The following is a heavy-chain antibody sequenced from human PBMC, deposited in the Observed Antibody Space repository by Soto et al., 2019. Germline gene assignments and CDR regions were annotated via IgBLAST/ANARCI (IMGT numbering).Heavy chain of an antibody. CDR2: ISGSGAGT. J-gene: IGHJ4*02. CDR3: VKTINGQD. Sequence: GGSLRLSCAASGFTFNNYAMSWVRQAPGKGLEWVSAISGSGAGTYYADSVKGRFTISRDNSKNTLYLQMNSLRAEDTTVYYCVKTINGQDWGQGTLVTVSS. CDR1: GFTFNNYA. V-gene: IGHV3-23*01.